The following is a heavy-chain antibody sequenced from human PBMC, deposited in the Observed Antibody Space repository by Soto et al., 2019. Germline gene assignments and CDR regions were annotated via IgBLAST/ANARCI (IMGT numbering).Heavy chain of an antibody. D-gene: IGHD3-22*01. CDR1: GFTFSSYG. J-gene: IGHJ4*02. Sequence: GGSLRLSCAASGFTFSSYGMHWVRQAPGKGLEWVAVIWIDGSNKYYADSVKGRFTISRDNSKNTMSLQMNSLRAEDTAVYYCAREVYYDSSGPVDYWGQGTLVTVSS. CDR2: IWIDGSNK. V-gene: IGHV3-33*01. CDR3: AREVYYDSSGPVDY.